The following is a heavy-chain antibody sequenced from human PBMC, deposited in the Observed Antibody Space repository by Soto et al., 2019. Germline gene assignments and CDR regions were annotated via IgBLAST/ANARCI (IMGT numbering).Heavy chain of an antibody. J-gene: IGHJ6*02. CDR2: LYWDDDQ. V-gene: IGHV2-5*02. CDR3: VQSPCGGDCLEIYSSHAYNGLDV. Sequence: QVTLKESGPTLVKPTQTLTLTCTVSGLSLRTTGVGVGWVRQPPGKALEWLALLYWDDDQRYSPSLRSRLTIAKDISEKQVLLTMTNMDTVDTATYYCVQSPCGGDCLEIYSSHAYNGLDVWGQGTTVTVSS. CDR1: GLSLRTTGVG. D-gene: IGHD2-21*02.